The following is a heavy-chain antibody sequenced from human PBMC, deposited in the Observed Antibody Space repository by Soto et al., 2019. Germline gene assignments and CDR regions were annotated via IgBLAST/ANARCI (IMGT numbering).Heavy chain of an antibody. CDR3: AKVRADYYYGSGPFDY. CDR2: ISSDGSNK. CDR1: GFTFSSYG. Sequence: QVQLVESGGGVVQPGRSLRHSCAASGFTFSSYGMHWVRQAPGKGLEWVALISSDGSNKYYADSVMGRFTISRDNSKNTLYLQMNALRAADTAVYYCAKVRADYYYGSGPFDYWAQGTLVTVSS. J-gene: IGHJ4*02. V-gene: IGHV3-30*18. D-gene: IGHD3-10*01.